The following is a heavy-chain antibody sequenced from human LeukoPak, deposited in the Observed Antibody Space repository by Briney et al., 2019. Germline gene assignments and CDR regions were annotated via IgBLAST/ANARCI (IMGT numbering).Heavy chain of an antibody. CDR2: IYHSGST. D-gene: IGHD3-10*01. J-gene: IGHJ4*02. V-gene: IGHV4-38-2*02. Sequence: SETLSLTCTVSGYSISSGYYWGWIRQPPGQGLEWIGSIYHSGSTYYNPSLKSRVTISVDTSKNQFSLKLRTVTAADTAVYYCARGWYGGSGSYYWVASRGFQLVEGFDYWGQGTLVTVSS. CDR3: ARGWYGGSGSYYWVASRGFQLVEGFDY. CDR1: GYSISSGYY.